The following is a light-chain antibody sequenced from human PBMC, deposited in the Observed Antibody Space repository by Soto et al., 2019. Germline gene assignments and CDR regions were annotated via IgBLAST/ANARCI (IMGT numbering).Light chain of an antibody. Sequence: EIVMTRSPATLSVSPGERATLSCRASQSVSSNLAWNQQKPGQAPRLLIYGASTRATGIPARFSGSGSGTEFTLTISSLQSEDFAVYYCHQYNNWPPGTFGQGTKVEIK. J-gene: IGKJ1*01. CDR2: GAS. CDR3: HQYNNWPPGT. CDR1: QSVSSN. V-gene: IGKV3-15*01.